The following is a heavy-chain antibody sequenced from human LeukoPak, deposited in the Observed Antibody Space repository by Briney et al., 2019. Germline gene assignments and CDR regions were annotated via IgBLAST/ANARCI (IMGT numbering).Heavy chain of an antibody. J-gene: IGHJ4*02. CDR1: GFTFSNYA. V-gene: IGHV3-23*01. CDR2: LSDSGVYT. CDR3: ARDIYYYDSSGYYFPGGSDY. D-gene: IGHD3-22*01. Sequence: PGGSLRLSCAASGFTFSNYAMTWVRQAPGKGLEWVSILSDSGVYTYYADSVKGRFTISRDNSNNMLYLQMNSLRAEDTAVYYCARDIYYYDSSGYYFPGGSDYWGQGTLVTVSS.